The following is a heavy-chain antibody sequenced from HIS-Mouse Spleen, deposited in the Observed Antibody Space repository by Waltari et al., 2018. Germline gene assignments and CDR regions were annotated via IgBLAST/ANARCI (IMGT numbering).Heavy chain of an antibody. J-gene: IGHJ3*02. CDR1: GFTFSSYA. D-gene: IGHD3-3*01. V-gene: IGHV3-30-3*01. Sequence: QVQLVESGGGVVQPGRSLRLACAASGFTFSSYARHWVRQAPGKGLEWVAVISYDGSNKYYADSVKGRFTISRDNSKNTLYLQMNSLRAEDTAVYYCARDSITIFRVPYTPDAFDIWGQGTMVTVSS. CDR3: ARDSITIFRVPYTPDAFDI. CDR2: ISYDGSNK.